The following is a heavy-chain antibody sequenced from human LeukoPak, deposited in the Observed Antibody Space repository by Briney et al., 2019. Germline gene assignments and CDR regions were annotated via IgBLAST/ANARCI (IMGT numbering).Heavy chain of an antibody. D-gene: IGHD4-17*01. CDR2: INPNSAGT. Sequence: ASVRVSCKAAGYTFTRSYMHRVPQAAGQRPKCMGGINPNSAGTNYAQKFQGRVAMTRHTSITTACMALSRLRSDDPALHYCASVTTVTTKGHGAFDIWGPGKMVTVSS. J-gene: IGHJ3*02. V-gene: IGHV1-2*02. CDR3: ASVTTVTTKGHGAFDI. CDR1: GYTFTRSY.